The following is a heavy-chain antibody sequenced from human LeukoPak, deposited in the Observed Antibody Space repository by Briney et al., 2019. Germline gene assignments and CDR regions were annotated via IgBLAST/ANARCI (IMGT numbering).Heavy chain of an antibody. Sequence: GGSLRLSCAASGFTFSSYGMHWVRQAPGKGLEWVAVISYDGSNKYYADSVKGRFTISRDNSKNTLYLQMNSLRAEDTAVYYCAKDGYRSSTSCFLPDYYYYGMDVWGQGTTVTVSS. J-gene: IGHJ6*02. CDR3: AKDGYRSSTSCFLPDYYYYGMDV. CDR2: ISYDGSNK. CDR1: GFTFSSYG. V-gene: IGHV3-30*18. D-gene: IGHD2-2*03.